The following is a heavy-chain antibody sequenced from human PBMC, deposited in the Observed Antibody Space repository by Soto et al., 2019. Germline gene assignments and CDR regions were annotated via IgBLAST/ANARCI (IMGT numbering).Heavy chain of an antibody. J-gene: IGHJ2*01. CDR3: SKFERNPREYWYRDF. V-gene: IGHV3-23*01. Sequence: EVQLLESGGGLVQPGGSLRLSCAASGFTFSAYAMGWVRQAPGKGLEWVSTIHGGGGATNYADSVKGRFTISRDDSKNTLDEQINSRRGEDKAVYYCSKFERNPREYWYRDFWGRGTLVTVSS. CDR1: GFTFSAYA. D-gene: IGHD1-1*01. CDR2: IHGGGGAT.